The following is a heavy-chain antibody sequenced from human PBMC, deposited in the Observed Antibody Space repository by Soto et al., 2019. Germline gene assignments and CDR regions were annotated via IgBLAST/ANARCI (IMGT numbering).Heavy chain of an antibody. CDR1: GGTFSSYA. CDR2: IIPIFGTA. CDR3: AREYITMIVVVGALDI. J-gene: IGHJ3*02. Sequence: EASVKVSCKASGGTFSSYAISWVRQAPGQGLEWMGGIIPIFGTANYAQKFQGRVTITADKSTSTAYMELSSLRSEDTAVYYCAREYITMIVVVGALDIWGQGTMVTVS. V-gene: IGHV1-69*06. D-gene: IGHD3-22*01.